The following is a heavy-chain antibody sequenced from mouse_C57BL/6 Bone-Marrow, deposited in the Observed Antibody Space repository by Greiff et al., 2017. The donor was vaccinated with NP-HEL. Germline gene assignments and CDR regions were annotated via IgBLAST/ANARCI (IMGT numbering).Heavy chain of an antibody. Sequence: VQLQQSGAELVKPGASVKLSCKASGYTFTSYWMHWVKQRPGQGLEWIGMIHPNSGSTNYNEKFKSKATLTVDKSSSTAYMQLSSLTSEDSAVYYCATDLLTGYFDVWGTGTTVTVSS. CDR3: ATDLLTGYFDV. CDR2: IHPNSGST. J-gene: IGHJ1*03. CDR1: GYTFTSYW. V-gene: IGHV1-64*01. D-gene: IGHD2-10*01.